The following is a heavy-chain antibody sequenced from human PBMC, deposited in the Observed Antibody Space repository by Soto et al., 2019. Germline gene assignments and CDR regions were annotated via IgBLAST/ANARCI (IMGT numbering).Heavy chain of an antibody. D-gene: IGHD6-19*01. CDR1: GGSISSYY. V-gene: IGHV4-4*07. Sequence: QVPLQESGPGLVKPSETLSLTSTVSGGSISSYYWSWIRQPAGKGLEWIGRIYTSGSTNYNPSLKSRVAMSVDTSKNQFSLKVSSVTAADTAVYYCVRLAVAGTGGNYFDCWGQGTMGTGSS. CDR3: VRLAVAGTGGNYFDC. J-gene: IGHJ4*02. CDR2: IYTSGST.